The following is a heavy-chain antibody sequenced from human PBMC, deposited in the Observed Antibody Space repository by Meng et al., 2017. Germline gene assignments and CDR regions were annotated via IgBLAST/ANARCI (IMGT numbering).Heavy chain of an antibody. V-gene: IGHV1-46*01. CDR2: INPSGGST. Sequence: ASVKVSCKASGYTFTSYYMHWVRQAPGQGLEWMGIINPSGGSTSYAQKFQGRVTMTRDTSTSTVYMELSSLRSEDTAVYYCARTGVEDGYNYKAGYFRYYFDYWGQGTLVTVSS. CDR3: ARTGVEDGYNYKAGYFRYYFDY. CDR1: GYTFTSYY. J-gene: IGHJ4*02. D-gene: IGHD5-24*01.